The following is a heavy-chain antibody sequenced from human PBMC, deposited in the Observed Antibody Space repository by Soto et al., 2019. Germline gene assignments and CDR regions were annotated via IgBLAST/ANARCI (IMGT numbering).Heavy chain of an antibody. CDR2: INAGNGNT. CDR3: ARDPGYSYGGPY. J-gene: IGHJ4*02. D-gene: IGHD5-18*01. V-gene: IGHV1-3*01. Sequence: ASVKVSCKASGYTFTSYAMHWVRQAPGQRLEWMGWINAGNGNTKYSQKFQGRVTITRDTSASTAYMELSSLRSEDTAVYYCARDPGYSYGGPYWGQGTLVTVSS. CDR1: GYTFTSYA.